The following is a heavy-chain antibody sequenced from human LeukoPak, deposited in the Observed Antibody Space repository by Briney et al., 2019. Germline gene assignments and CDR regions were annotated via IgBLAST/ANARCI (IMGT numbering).Heavy chain of an antibody. V-gene: IGHV4-59*01. CDR2: TYYSGST. Sequence: SETLSLTCTVSGGSISSYYWSWIRQPPGKGLEWIGYTYYSGSTNYNPSLKSRVTISVDTSKNQFSLKLSSVTAADTAVYYCARGGGGPYFDYWGQGTLVTVSS. CDR1: GGSISSYY. D-gene: IGHD3-10*01. CDR3: ARGGGGPYFDY. J-gene: IGHJ4*02.